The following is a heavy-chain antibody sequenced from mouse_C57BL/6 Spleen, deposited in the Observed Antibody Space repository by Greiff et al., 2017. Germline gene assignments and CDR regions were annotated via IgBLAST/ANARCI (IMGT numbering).Heavy chain of an antibody. CDR3: TSRITDGSSYVDYAMDY. CDR2: IDPETGGT. D-gene: IGHD1-1*01. V-gene: IGHV1-15*01. CDR1: GYTFTDYE. Sequence: QVQLQQSGAELVRPGASVTLSCKASGYTFTDYEMHWVKQTPVHGLEWIGAIDPETGGTAYNQKFKGKAILTADKSSSTAYMELRSLTSEDSAVYYCTSRITDGSSYVDYAMDYWGQGTSVTVSS. J-gene: IGHJ4*01.